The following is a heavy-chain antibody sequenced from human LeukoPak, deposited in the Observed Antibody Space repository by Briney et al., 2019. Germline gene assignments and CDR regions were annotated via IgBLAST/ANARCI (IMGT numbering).Heavy chain of an antibody. J-gene: IGHJ4*02. CDR3: ARLVKYSAYDSIMGYLDF. Sequence: GESLKISCKGSGYSFTYYWIGWVRQLPGKGLEWMGIIYPGDSDTRYSPSFQGQVTISADKSISTAFLQWTSLKASDTGMYYCARLVKYSAYDSIMGYLDFWGQGTLVTVSS. CDR2: IYPGDSDT. D-gene: IGHD5-12*01. V-gene: IGHV5-51*01. CDR1: GYSFTYYW.